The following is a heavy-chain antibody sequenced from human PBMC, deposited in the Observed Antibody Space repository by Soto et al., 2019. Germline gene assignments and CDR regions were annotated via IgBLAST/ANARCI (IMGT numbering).Heavy chain of an antibody. Sequence: QLQLQESGPGLVKPSETLSLTCTVSGGSISSSSYYWGWIRQPPGKGLEWIGSIYYSGSTYYNPSLKSRVTISVDTSKNQFSLKLSSVTAADTAVYYCARLAREPGWGMVATDYYYYYGMDVWGQGTTVTVSS. D-gene: IGHD5-12*01. CDR3: ARLAREPGWGMVATDYYYYYGMDV. CDR1: GGSISSSSYY. V-gene: IGHV4-39*01. J-gene: IGHJ6*02. CDR2: IYYSGST.